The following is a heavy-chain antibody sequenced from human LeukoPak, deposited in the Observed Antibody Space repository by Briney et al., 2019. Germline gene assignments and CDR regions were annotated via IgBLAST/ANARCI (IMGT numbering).Heavy chain of an antibody. CDR1: GGSISSYS. V-gene: IGHV4-38-2*02. D-gene: IGHD2-21*01. J-gene: IGHJ4*02. CDR3: ARGSTQGIAYYFDY. Sequence: PSETLSLTCIVSGGSISSYSWNWIRQPPGKGLEWIGSIYHSGSTYYNPSLKSRVTISVDTSRNQFSLKLSSVTAADTAVYYCARGSTQGIAYYFDYWGQGTLVTVSS. CDR2: IYHSGST.